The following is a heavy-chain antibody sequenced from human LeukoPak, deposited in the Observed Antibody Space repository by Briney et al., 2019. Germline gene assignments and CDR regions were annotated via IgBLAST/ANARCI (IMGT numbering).Heavy chain of an antibody. CDR3: AKTQRDCSSTSCSRYFGMDV. CDR1: GFTFSSSA. V-gene: IGHV3-23*01. CDR2: ISGSSDST. D-gene: IGHD2-2*01. Sequence: GGSLRLSCAASGFTFSSSAMSWVRQAPGKGLEWVSAISGSSDSTLFADSVKGRFTISRDNSKNTLYLQMNSLRAEDTAVYYCAKTQRDCSSTSCSRYFGMDVWGQGTTVTVSS. J-gene: IGHJ6*02.